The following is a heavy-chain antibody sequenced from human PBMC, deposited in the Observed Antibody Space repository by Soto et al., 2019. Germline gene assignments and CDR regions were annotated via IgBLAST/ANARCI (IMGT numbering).Heavy chain of an antibody. CDR3: GRHVAAGYGGYDSPLDP. V-gene: IGHV3-23*01. J-gene: IGHJ5*02. CDR2: ISGSGGST. Sequence: PGGSLRFSCAASGFTFSSYAMSWVRQAPGKGLEWVSAISGSGGSTYYADSVKGRFTISRDNSKNTLYLQMNSLRAEDTAVYYCGRHVAAGYGGYDSPLDPWGQGTLVTVSS. CDR1: GFTFSSYA. D-gene: IGHD5-12*01.